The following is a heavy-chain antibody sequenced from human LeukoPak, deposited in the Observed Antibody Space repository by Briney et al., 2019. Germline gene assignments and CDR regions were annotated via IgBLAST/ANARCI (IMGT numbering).Heavy chain of an antibody. CDR2: IYPGGSDT. V-gene: IGHV5-51*01. D-gene: IGHD6-13*01. J-gene: IGHJ1*01. Sequence: GESLKITCKGSGYSFINYWIGWVRQMPGKGLEWMAIIYPGGSDTSYSPSLQGQVTISADKSIRTAFLQWSSLKASDSATYYCVLVDRNTSITHSWGQGTLVTVSS. CDR3: VLVDRNTSITHS. CDR1: GYSFINYW.